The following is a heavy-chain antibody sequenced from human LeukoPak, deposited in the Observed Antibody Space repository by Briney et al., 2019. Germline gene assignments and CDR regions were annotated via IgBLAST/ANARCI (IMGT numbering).Heavy chain of an antibody. CDR3: AREGAYGSGSYAAFDI. V-gene: IGHV4-4*02. CDR1: GDSISSSNW. D-gene: IGHD3-10*01. Sequence: SGTLSLTCAVSGDSISSSNWWSWVRQPPGKGLEWIGEIYHSGSTNYNPSLKSRVTISVDKSKNQFSLKLSSVTAADTAVYYCAREGAYGSGSYAAFDIWGQGTMVIVSS. J-gene: IGHJ3*02. CDR2: IYHSGST.